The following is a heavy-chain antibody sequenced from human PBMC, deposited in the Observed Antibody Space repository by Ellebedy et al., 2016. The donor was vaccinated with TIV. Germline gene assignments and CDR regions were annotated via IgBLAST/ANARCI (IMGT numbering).Heavy chain of an antibody. CDR1: GGSISSYY. CDR3: ARFGWNDVGDAFDI. D-gene: IGHD1-1*01. Sequence: SETLSLTCTVSGGSISSYYWNWIRQPPGKGLEWMGYIYYSGSTNYNPSLKSRVTISVDTSKNQFSLMLSSVTAADTAVYYCARFGWNDVGDAFDIWGQGTMVTVSS. V-gene: IGHV4-59*01. J-gene: IGHJ3*02. CDR2: IYYSGST.